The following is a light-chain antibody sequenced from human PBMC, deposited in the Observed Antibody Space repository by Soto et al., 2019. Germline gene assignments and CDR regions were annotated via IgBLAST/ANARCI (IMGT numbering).Light chain of an antibody. CDR3: SSFVATNNLRV. CDR1: SSNIGAGHD. Sequence: QSVLTQPPSVSGAPGQSVTISCTGSSSNIGAGHDVHWYQQFPGTAPKVLIYGNNNRPSGVPDRFSGSKSGTSASLAITGLQAEDEAEYYCSSFVATNNLRVFGTGTKVTVL. V-gene: IGLV1-40*01. J-gene: IGLJ1*01. CDR2: GNN.